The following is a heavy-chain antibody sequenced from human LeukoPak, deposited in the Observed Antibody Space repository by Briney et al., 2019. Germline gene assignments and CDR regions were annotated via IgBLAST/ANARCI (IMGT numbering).Heavy chain of an antibody. CDR1: GFTFSSYS. D-gene: IGHD5-24*01. V-gene: IGHV3-21*01. CDR3: ARALEMTTTRSNFDY. CDR2: ISISSGYI. Sequence: KPGGSLRLSCAASGFTFSSYSMNWVRQAPGKGLEWVSSISISSGYIYYADSVKGRFTISRDNAKNSLYLQMNSLRAEDTAVYYCARALEMTTTRSNFDYWGQGTLVTVSS. J-gene: IGHJ4*02.